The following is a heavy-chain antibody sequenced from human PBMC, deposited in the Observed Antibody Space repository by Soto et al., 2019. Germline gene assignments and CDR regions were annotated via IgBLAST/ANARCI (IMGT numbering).Heavy chain of an antibody. CDR3: AKSRVGSSWYEGDS. Sequence: QVQLVESGGGVVQPGRSLRLSCAASGFTFSSYGMHWVRQAPGKGLEWLAVISNDGTIQDYADSIKGRFTISKDNSKNTLFLHMNSLRPEDTALYFCAKSRVGSSWYEGDSWGQGTLVTVSS. CDR2: ISNDGTIQ. CDR1: GFTFSSYG. J-gene: IGHJ5*01. D-gene: IGHD6-13*01. V-gene: IGHV3-30*18.